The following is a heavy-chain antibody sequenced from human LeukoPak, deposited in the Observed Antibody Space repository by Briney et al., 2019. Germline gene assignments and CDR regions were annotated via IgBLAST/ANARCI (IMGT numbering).Heavy chain of an antibody. V-gene: IGHV2-5*02. D-gene: IGHD3-16*02. J-gene: IGHJ4*02. Sequence: SGPTLFNPPQTLTLTCTFSGFSLSTRGVGVGWIRQPPGKALEWLSLIYWDDDKRYSPSLKSRLTITKDTSKNQVVLTMTNMDPVDTATYYCAHRPFRGVGELSFDYWGQGTLVTVSS. CDR2: IYWDDDK. CDR3: AHRPFRGVGELSFDY. CDR1: GFSLSTRGVG.